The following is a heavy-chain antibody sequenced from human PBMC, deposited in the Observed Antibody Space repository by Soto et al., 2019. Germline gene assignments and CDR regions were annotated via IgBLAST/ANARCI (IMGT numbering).Heavy chain of an antibody. CDR3: ARVGYCSGGSCPFDY. CDR1: GGTFSSYI. D-gene: IGHD2-15*01. CDR2: IIPILGIA. Sequence: QVQLVQSGAEVKKPGSSVKVSCKASGGTFSSYIISWVRQAPGQGLEWMGRIIPILGIANYAQKFQGRVTITSDKSTSTAYMELSSLRSEDMAVYYRARVGYCSGGSCPFDYWGQGTLVTFSS. V-gene: IGHV1-69*02. J-gene: IGHJ4*02.